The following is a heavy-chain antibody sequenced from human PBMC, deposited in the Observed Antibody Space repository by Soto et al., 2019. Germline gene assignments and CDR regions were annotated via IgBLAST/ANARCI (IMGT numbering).Heavy chain of an antibody. CDR2: IYPGDSDT. D-gene: IGHD3-9*01. V-gene: IGHV5-51*01. CDR3: ARSNYDILTGYSSSYYGMDV. J-gene: IGHJ6*02. CDR1: GYSFTSYW. Sequence: GDSLQISCKGSGYSFTSYWIGWVRPMPGKGLEWMGIIYPGDSDTRYSPSFQGQVTISADKSISTAYLQWSSLKASDTAMYYCARSNYDILTGYSSSYYGMDVWGQGTTVTVSS.